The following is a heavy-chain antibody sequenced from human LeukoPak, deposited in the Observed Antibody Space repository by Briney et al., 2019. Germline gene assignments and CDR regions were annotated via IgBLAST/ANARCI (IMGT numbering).Heavy chain of an antibody. Sequence: ASVKVSCKASGGTFSSYAISWVRQAPGQGLEWMGWINPNSGGTNYVQKFQGWVTMTRDTSISTAYMELSRLRSDDTAVYYCARGPDILTRYYFDYWGQGTLATVSS. CDR3: ARGPDILTRYYFDY. CDR1: GGTFSSYA. CDR2: INPNSGGT. J-gene: IGHJ4*02. D-gene: IGHD3-9*01. V-gene: IGHV1-2*04.